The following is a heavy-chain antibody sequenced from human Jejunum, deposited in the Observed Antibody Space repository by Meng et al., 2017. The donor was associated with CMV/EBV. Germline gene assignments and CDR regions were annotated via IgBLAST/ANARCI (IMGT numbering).Heavy chain of an antibody. CDR2: ISGSGGSI. D-gene: IGHD1-26*01. CDR3: AKSPSGSYDHYFDY. Sequence: SGLTFSSYGMHWVRQAPGKGLEWVSAISGSGGSIYYADSVKGRFTFSRDNSKNTLYLQMNSLRAEDTAVYYCAKSPSGSYDHYFDYWGQGTLVTVSS. J-gene: IGHJ4*02. CDR1: GLTFSSYG. V-gene: IGHV3-23*01.